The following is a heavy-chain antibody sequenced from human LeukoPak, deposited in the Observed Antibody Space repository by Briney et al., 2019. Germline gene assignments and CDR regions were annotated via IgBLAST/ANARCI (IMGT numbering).Heavy chain of an antibody. CDR2: ITTSSQV. Sequence: PGGSLRLSCAASGFTFSSYWMHWVRQAPGKGLVWVSSITTSSQVYYADSIKGRFSISRDNAKNSLYLQMDSLRAEDTAVYYCAREMLLVAAATSSFDPWGQGTLVTVSS. D-gene: IGHD6-13*01. V-gene: IGHV3-69-1*01. CDR1: GFTFSSYW. J-gene: IGHJ5*02. CDR3: AREMLLVAAATSSFDP.